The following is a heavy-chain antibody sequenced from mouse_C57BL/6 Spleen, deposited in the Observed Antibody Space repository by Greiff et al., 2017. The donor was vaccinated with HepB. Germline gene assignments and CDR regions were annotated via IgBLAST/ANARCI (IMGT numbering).Heavy chain of an antibody. CDR1: GYTFTDYY. CDR3: ARDGSSYHYAMDY. J-gene: IGHJ4*01. Sequence: VQLQQSGPELVKPGASVKISCKASGYTFTDYYMNWVKQSHGKSLEWIGDINPNNGGTSYNQKFKGKATLTVYKSSSTAYMVLRSLTSEDSAVYYCARDGSSYHYAMDYWGQGTSVTVSS. CDR2: INPNNGGT. D-gene: IGHD1-1*01. V-gene: IGHV1-26*01.